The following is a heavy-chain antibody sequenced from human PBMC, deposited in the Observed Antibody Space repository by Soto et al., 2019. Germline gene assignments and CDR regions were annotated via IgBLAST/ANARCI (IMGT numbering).Heavy chain of an antibody. CDR2: MNGGGGST. Sequence: GWSLRLSCAASRFTFGSYAMSCVRQAPGKGLEWVSSMNGGGGSTYYAESVQGRFTISRDNSKNTLYLQMNSLRVEDTAVYYCAKKSEIAVPRYYFDLWGQGTLVTSPQ. D-gene: IGHD2-21*01. J-gene: IGHJ4*02. CDR1: RFTFGSYA. CDR3: AKKSEIAVPRYYFDL. V-gene: IGHV3-23*01.